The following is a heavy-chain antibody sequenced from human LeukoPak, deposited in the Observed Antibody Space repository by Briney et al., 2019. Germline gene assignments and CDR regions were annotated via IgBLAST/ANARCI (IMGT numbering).Heavy chain of an antibody. Sequence: SETLSLTCAVYGGSFSGYYWSWIRQPPGKGLEWIGRIYTSGSTNYNPSLKSRVTMSVDTSKNQFSLKLSSVTAADTAVYYCARENEYLTRRKRGPNWFDPWGQGTLVTVSS. D-gene: IGHD1-1*01. CDR2: IYTSGST. J-gene: IGHJ5*02. CDR1: GGSFSGYY. V-gene: IGHV4-4*07. CDR3: ARENEYLTRRKRGPNWFDP.